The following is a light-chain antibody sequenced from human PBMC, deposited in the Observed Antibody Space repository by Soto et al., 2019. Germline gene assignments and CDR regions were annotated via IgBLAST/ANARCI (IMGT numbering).Light chain of an antibody. CDR1: QGIRND. CDR3: LQDYNYPRT. Sequence: AIQMTQSPSSLSASVGDRVTITCRASQGIRNDLGWYQDKPGKAPKLLIYAASSLQPGVPSRFSGSGSGTDFTLTITSLQPEDFATYYCLQDYNYPRTFGQGTKVEIE. V-gene: IGKV1-6*01. J-gene: IGKJ1*01. CDR2: AAS.